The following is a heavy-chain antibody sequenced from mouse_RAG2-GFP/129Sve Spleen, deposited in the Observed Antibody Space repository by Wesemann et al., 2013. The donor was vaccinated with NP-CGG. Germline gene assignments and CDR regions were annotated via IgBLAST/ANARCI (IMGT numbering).Heavy chain of an antibody. J-gene: IGHJ4*01. V-gene: IGHV5-9-1*01. D-gene: IGHD1-2*01. Sequence: LEWVATISSGGSYTYYPDSVKGRFTISRDNAKNTLYLQMSSLRSEDTAMYYCAKLLRHYYAMDYWGGSRGTSVTVSS. CDR2: ISSGGSYT. CDR3: AKLLRHYYAMDY.